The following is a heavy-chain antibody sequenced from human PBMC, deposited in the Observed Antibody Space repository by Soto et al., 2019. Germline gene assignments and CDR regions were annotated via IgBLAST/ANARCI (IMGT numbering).Heavy chain of an antibody. J-gene: IGHJ4*02. V-gene: IGHV3-30*18. Sequence: HPGGSLRLSCAASGFTFSSYGMHWVRQAPGKGLEWVAVISYDGSNKYYADSVKGRFTISRDNSKNTLYLQMNSLRAEDTAVYYCAKAGWDEASSFDYWGQGTLVTVSS. CDR2: ISYDGSNK. CDR3: AKAGWDEASSFDY. D-gene: IGHD1-26*01. CDR1: GFTFSSYG.